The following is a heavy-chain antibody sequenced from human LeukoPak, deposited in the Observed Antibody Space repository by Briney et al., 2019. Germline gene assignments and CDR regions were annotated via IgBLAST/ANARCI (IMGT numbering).Heavy chain of an antibody. Sequence: PSETLCLTCTVSGGSISSRSYYWGWIRQPPGKGLEWVGSIYYSGSTYYNPSLKSRVAISVDTSKNQFSLKLSSVTAADTAVYYCARSGVGYLNWFDPWGQGTLVTVSS. CDR2: IYYSGST. CDR1: GGSISSRSYY. D-gene: IGHD2-15*01. CDR3: ARSGVGYLNWFDP. J-gene: IGHJ5*02. V-gene: IGHV4-39*07.